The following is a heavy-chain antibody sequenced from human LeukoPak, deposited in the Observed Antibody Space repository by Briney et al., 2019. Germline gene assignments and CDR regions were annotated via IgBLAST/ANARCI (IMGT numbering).Heavy chain of an antibody. CDR1: GFTFSTHA. CDR3: ARGSTYYDSSGQVPFDY. V-gene: IGHV3-30*04. D-gene: IGHD3-22*01. Sequence: GRSLRLSCAASGFTFSTHAMHWVRQAPGKGLEWGAFISYDATKKTYTDSVKGRFTISRDNAKNSLYLQMNSLRAEDTAVYYCARGSTYYDSSGQVPFDYWGQGTLVTVSS. CDR2: ISYDATKK. J-gene: IGHJ4*02.